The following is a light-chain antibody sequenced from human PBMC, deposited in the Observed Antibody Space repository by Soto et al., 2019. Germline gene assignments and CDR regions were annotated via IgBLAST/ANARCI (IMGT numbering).Light chain of an antibody. J-gene: IGKJ5*01. CDR2: AAS. V-gene: IGKV1-39*01. CDR3: QQFNSYPIT. Sequence: DIQMTQSPSSLSASVGDRVTITCRAGQYIGRYLNWYQQKPGKAPKLLIYAASSLHSGVPSRFSGSGSGTEFTLTIGGLQPDDFATYYCQQFNSYPITFGQGTRLEIK. CDR1: QYIGRY.